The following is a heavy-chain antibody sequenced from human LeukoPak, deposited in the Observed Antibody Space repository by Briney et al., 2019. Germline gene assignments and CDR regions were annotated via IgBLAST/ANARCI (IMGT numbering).Heavy chain of an antibody. Sequence: GGSLRLSCAASRFTFSGSAMHWLRQASGKGLEWVGRIRSKANSYATAYAASVKGSFTISRDDSKNTAYLQMNSLKTDDTAVYYCTRHGGAWEDYWGQGTLVTVSS. V-gene: IGHV3-73*01. J-gene: IGHJ4*02. D-gene: IGHD1-26*01. CDR1: RFTFSGSA. CDR3: TRHGGAWEDY. CDR2: IRSKANSYAT.